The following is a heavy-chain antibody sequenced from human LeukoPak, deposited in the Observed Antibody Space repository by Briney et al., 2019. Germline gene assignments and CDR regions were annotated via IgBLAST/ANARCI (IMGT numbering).Heavy chain of an antibody. Sequence: SETLSLTCTVSGGSISSGGYYRSWVRQHPGKGLEWIGYIYYSGNTYYNPSLKSRVTISVDTSKNQFSLKLSSVTAADTAVYYCARSFSSNWYDWFDPWGQGALVSVSS. CDR1: GGSISSGGYY. V-gene: IGHV4-31*03. CDR2: IYYSGNT. D-gene: IGHD6-13*01. J-gene: IGHJ5*02. CDR3: ARSFSSNWYDWFDP.